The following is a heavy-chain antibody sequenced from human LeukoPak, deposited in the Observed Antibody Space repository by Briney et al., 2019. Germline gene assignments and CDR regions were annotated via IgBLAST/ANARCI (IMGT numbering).Heavy chain of an antibody. CDR2: IKEDGSEE. J-gene: IGHJ4*02. D-gene: IGHD3-22*01. CDR3: ARDVYSSGYYGQN. V-gene: IGHV3-7*01. Sequence: GGSLRLSCAASGFTFSSYWMYWVRQAPGKGLEWVANIKEDGSEEYYVESVKGRFSVSRDNAKNSLYLQMNNLRAEDTAVYYCARDVYSSGYYGQNWGQGILVTVSS. CDR1: GFTFSSYW.